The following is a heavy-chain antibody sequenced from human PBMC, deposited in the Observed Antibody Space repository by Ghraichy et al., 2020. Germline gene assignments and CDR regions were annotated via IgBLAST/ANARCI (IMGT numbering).Heavy chain of an antibody. V-gene: IGHV3-30*18. CDR1: GFTFSIYG. Sequence: GGSLRLSCAASGFTFSIYGMHWVRQAPGKGLEWVAVVSYDGSNEYYADSVKGRFTISRDNSKNTLYLQMNSLRAEDTAVYYCAKASQGGRLGPFDYWGQGTLVTVSS. D-gene: IGHD1-26*01. CDR3: AKASQGGRLGPFDY. J-gene: IGHJ4*02. CDR2: VSYDGSNE.